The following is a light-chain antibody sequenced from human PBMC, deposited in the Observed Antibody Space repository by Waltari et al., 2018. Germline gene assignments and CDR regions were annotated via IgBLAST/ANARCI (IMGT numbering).Light chain of an antibody. V-gene: IGLV1-36*01. CDR1: SNNVGKSV. J-gene: IGLJ2*01. CDR2: GNS. CDR3: STWDFSLSGLL. Sequence: QSALTQEASVSVTVGQKVTLSCTVNSNNVGKSVLGWYQQTSHGVLKTVMFGNSLPSGIPDRFSGSKSGTTASLTISGLQPEDESNYYCSTWDFSLSGLLFGGGTKLTVL.